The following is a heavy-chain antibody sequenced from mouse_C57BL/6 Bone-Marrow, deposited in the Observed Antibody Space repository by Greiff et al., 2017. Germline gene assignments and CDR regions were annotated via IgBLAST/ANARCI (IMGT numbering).Heavy chain of an antibody. J-gene: IGHJ4*01. Sequence: DVKLVESGGGLVQPGGSLKLSCAASGFTFSDYYMYWVRQTPEKRLEWVAYISNGGGSTYYPDTVKGRFTISRDNAKNTLYLQMSRLKSEDTAMYYCARQRIYYDYDGAMDYWGQGTSVTVSS. V-gene: IGHV5-12*01. CDR1: GFTFSDYY. CDR3: ARQRIYYDYDGAMDY. CDR2: ISNGGGST. D-gene: IGHD2-4*01.